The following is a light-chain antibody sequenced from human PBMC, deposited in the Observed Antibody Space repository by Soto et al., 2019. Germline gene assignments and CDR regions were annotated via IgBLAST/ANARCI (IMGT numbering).Light chain of an antibody. CDR1: QSVSSNY. CDR3: QQYGSFTVVT. CDR2: GAS. V-gene: IGKV3-20*01. J-gene: IGKJ5*01. Sequence: EIVLTQSPGTLSLSPGERATLSCRASQSVSSNYLAWYQQKPGQAPRLLIYGASNRASGIPDRFSGSGSGTDFTLTISSLEPEDFAVYYCQQYGSFTVVTFGQGTRLEIK.